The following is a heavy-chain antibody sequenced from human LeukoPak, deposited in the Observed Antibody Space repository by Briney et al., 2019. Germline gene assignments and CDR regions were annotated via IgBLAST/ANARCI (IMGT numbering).Heavy chain of an antibody. D-gene: IGHD6-19*01. CDR2: ISPDGETT. CDR3: AKGKSSGWYPY. J-gene: IGHJ4*02. V-gene: IGHV3-23*01. CDR1: GFSVSNFG. Sequence: GGSLRLSCAVSGFSVSNFGMSWVRQAPGKGLDWISAISPDGETTYYADSVRGRFIISRDNSKNTLYLQLSSLRVDDTAVYYCAKGKSSGWYPYWGQGSLVSVS.